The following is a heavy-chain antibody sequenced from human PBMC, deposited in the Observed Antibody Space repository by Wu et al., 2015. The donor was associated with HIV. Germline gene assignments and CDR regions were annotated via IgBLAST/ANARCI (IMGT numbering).Heavy chain of an antibody. CDR1: GYTFTSYY. J-gene: IGHJ2*01. Sequence: QVQLVQSGAEVKKPGASVKVSCKASGYTFTSYYMHWVRQAPGQGLEWMGIINPSGGSTSYAQKFQGRVTMTRDTSTSTVYMELSSLRSEDTAVYYCARTIAINKGWNYPYWYFDLWGRGTLVTVSS. D-gene: IGHD1-7*01. CDR3: ARTIAINKGWNYPYWYFDL. CDR2: INPSGGST. V-gene: IGHV1-46*03.